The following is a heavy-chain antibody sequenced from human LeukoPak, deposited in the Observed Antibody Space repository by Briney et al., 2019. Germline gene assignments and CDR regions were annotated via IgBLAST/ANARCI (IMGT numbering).Heavy chain of an antibody. CDR2: IYYSGST. J-gene: IGHJ6*04. Sequence: SETLSLTCTISEGSISSYYWSWIRQPPGKGLEWIGYIYYSGSTNYNPSLKSRVTISVDTSKNQFSLKLTSVTAADTAVYYCARGLLSMDVWGKGTTVTVSS. V-gene: IGHV4-59*01. D-gene: IGHD2-21*01. CDR3: ARGLLSMDV. CDR1: EGSISSYY.